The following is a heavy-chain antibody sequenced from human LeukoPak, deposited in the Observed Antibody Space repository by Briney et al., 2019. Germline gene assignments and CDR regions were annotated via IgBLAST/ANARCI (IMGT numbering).Heavy chain of an antibody. CDR1: GFTFSDYY. Sequence: GGSLRLSCAASGFTFSDYYMSWIRQAPGKGLEWVSHISSSSGYTNYADSVKGRFTISRDSAKNSLYLQMNSLRAEDTAVYYCARFSDGRGYNYGYFIGYWGQGTLVTVSS. D-gene: IGHD5-18*01. CDR3: ARFSDGRGYNYGYFIGY. V-gene: IGHV3-11*03. J-gene: IGHJ4*02. CDR2: ISSSSGYT.